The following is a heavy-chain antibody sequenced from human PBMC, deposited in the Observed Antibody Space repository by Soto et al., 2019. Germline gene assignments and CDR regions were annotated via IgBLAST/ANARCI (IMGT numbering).Heavy chain of an antibody. V-gene: IGHV3-11*01. J-gene: IGHJ6*02. CDR3: ARRGAPEAPYYYYYGMDV. D-gene: IGHD3-16*01. CDR2: ISSSGSTI. CDR1: GFTFSDYY. Sequence: KPGGSLRLSCAASGFTFSDYYMSWIRQAPGKGLEWVSYISSSGSTIYYADSVKGRFTISRDNAKNSLYLQMNSLRAEDTAVYYCARRGAPEAPYYYYYGMDVWGQGTTVTVSS.